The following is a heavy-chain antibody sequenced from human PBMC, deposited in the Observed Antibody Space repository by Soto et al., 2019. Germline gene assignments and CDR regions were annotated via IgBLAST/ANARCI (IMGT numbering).Heavy chain of an antibody. J-gene: IGHJ6*02. CDR2: INSGNGNT. V-gene: IGHV1-3*01. CDR1: GYTFTSYA. CDR3: ASSPNAIYGMDV. Sequence: QVQLVQSGAEVKKPGASVKVSCKASGYTFTSYAMHWVRQAPGQRLEWMGWINSGNGNTKYSQKFQGRVTITRDTSASTAYMELSSLRSEDTAVYYCASSPNAIYGMDVWGQGTTVTVSS.